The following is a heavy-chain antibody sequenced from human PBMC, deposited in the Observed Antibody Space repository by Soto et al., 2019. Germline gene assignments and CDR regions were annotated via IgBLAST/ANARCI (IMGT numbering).Heavy chain of an antibody. V-gene: IGHV1-69*13. CDR2: IIPIFGTA. CDR1: GGTFSRYA. CDR3: ARDRRTYDLAFDP. D-gene: IGHD3-3*01. Sequence: SVKVSCKASGGTFSRYAISWVRQAPGQGLEWMGGIIPIFGTANYAQKFQGRVTITADESTSTAYMELSSLRSEDTAVYYCARDRRTYDLAFDPWGQGTLVTVSS. J-gene: IGHJ5*02.